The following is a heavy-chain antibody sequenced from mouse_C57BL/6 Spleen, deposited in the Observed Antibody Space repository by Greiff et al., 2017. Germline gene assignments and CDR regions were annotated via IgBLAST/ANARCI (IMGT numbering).Heavy chain of an antibody. Sequence: VQLQQSGAELVRPGTSVKVSCKASGYAFTNYLIEWVKQRPGQGLEWIGVINPGSGGTNYNEKFKGKATLTADKSSSTAYMQLSSLTSEDSAVYFCARSPLYYGSSLYYFDYWGQGTTLTVSS. CDR1: GYAFTNYL. CDR3: ARSPLYYGSSLYYFDY. J-gene: IGHJ2*01. CDR2: INPGSGGT. D-gene: IGHD1-1*01. V-gene: IGHV1-54*01.